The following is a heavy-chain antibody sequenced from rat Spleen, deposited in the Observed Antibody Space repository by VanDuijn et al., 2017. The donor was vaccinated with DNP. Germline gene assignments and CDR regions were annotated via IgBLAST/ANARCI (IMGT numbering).Heavy chain of an antibody. Sequence: EVRLVESGGGLVQPGRSTKLSCSASGFTFSYFPMAWVRQAPTKGLEWVATISTGGETTYYRDSVKGRFTISRDNSNRTLYLQMDSLRSEDTATYYCARGSGSIYWYFDFWGPGTMVTVSS. D-gene: IGHD3-1*01. CDR1: GFTFSYFP. V-gene: IGHV5-46*01. J-gene: IGHJ1*01. CDR3: ARGSGSIYWYFDF. CDR2: ISTGGETT.